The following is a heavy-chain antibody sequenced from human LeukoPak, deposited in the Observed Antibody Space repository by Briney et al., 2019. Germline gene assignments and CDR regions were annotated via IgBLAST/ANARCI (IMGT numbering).Heavy chain of an antibody. V-gene: IGHV1-2*02. Sequence: SVKVSCKASGYTFTGYYMHWVRQAPGQGLEWMGWIYPYSGDTNYAQNFQGRVTMTRDTSISTAYMELSSLKSDDTAVYYCARDRNSGSSLDIWGQGTMLTVSS. CDR2: IYPYSGDT. D-gene: IGHD6-6*01. J-gene: IGHJ3*02. CDR3: ARDRNSGSSLDI. CDR1: GYTFTGYY.